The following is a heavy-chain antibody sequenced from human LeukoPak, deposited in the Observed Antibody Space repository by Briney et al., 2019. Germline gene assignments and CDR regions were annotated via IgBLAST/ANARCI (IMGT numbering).Heavy chain of an antibody. D-gene: IGHD6-13*01. Sequence: GGSLRLSCAASGFTFSSYEMNWDRQAPGKGLEWVSYISSSGSTIYYADSVKGRFTISRDNAKNSLYLQMNSLRAEDTAVYYCARDGGIAAAPRDNWFDPWGQGTLVTVSS. J-gene: IGHJ5*02. V-gene: IGHV3-48*03. CDR1: GFTFSSYE. CDR3: ARDGGIAAAPRDNWFDP. CDR2: ISSSGSTI.